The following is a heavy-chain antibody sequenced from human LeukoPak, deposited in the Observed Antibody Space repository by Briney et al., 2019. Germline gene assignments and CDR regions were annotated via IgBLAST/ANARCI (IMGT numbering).Heavy chain of an antibody. CDR1: GFTFSDSW. V-gene: IGHV3-7*01. CDR2: MNQDGSEK. CDR3: ATYTHWVAGDV. Sequence: PGGSLRLSCAASGFTFSDSWMSWVRPAQGKGREWVANMNQDGSEKDYVDSVKGRFTISRDNARNSLYLQMSSLRAEDAAVYYCATYTHWVAGDVWGQGTTVTVSS. D-gene: IGHD3-16*01. J-gene: IGHJ6*02.